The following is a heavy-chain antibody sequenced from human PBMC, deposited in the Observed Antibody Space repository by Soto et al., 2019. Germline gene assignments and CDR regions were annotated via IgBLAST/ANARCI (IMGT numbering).Heavy chain of an antibody. V-gene: IGHV3-15*07. CDR3: ATERYNNIWYAH. J-gene: IGHJ5*02. CDR1: GFTFSNAW. D-gene: IGHD1-20*01. Sequence: GGFLRLSCAASGFTFSNAWRNWVRQAPGKGLEWVGRIGDKTEGGTTAYAAPVKGRFTISRDDSKNTLYLQMNSLKTEDTAVYFCATERYNNIWYAHWGQGTLVTVPQ. CDR2: IGDKTEGGTT.